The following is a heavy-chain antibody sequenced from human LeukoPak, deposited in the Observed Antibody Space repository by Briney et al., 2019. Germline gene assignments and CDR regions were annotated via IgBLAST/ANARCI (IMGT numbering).Heavy chain of an antibody. V-gene: IGHV1-18*01. Sequence: ASVKVSCKASGYTFTSYGIGWVRQAPGQGLEYMGWINAYNSNTYYAQKLQGRGTMTTDTSTSTAYMELSSLRSEDTAVYYCARDYGGNPGSPWFDPWGQGTLVTVSS. J-gene: IGHJ5*02. CDR1: GYTFTSYG. CDR3: ARDYGGNPGSPWFDP. CDR2: INAYNSNT. D-gene: IGHD4-23*01.